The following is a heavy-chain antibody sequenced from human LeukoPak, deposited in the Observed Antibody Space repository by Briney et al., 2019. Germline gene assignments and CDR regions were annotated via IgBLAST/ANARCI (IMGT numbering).Heavy chain of an antibody. D-gene: IGHD6-13*01. CDR3: ARLERVGVAAAGNIY. J-gene: IGHJ4*02. V-gene: IGHV4-39*07. CDR2: IYHCGST. CDR1: GGSISSSSYY. Sequence: SETLSLTCTVSGGSISSSSYYCGWIRQPPGKGLQWYGRIYHCGSTYYNPSLKSRVTISVDTSKDQFSLKLSSVTAADTAVYYCARLERVGVAAAGNIYWGQGTLVTVSS.